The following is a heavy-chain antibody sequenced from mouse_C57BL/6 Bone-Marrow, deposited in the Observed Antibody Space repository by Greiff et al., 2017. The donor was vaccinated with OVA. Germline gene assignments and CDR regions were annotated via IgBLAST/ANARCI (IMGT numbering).Heavy chain of an antibody. CDR2: INPSNGGS. V-gene: IGHV1-53*01. J-gene: IGHJ3*01. CDR1: GYTFTSYW. Sequence: QVQLQQPGTELVKPGASVKLSCKASGYTFTSYWMHWVKQRPGQGLEWIGNINPSNGGSNYNEKFKSKATLTVDKSSSTAYMQLSCLTSEESAVYNCAPAMVTTGGGFASGGQGTLVTVSA. CDR3: APAMVTTGGGFAS. D-gene: IGHD2-2*01.